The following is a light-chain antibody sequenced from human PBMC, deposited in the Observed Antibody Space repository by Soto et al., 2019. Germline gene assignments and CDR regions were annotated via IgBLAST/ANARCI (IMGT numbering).Light chain of an antibody. CDR1: QGISSA. CDR2: DAS. CDR3: QQFNT. Sequence: AIQLTQYPSSLSASVGDRFTITCRASQGISSALAWYQQKPGKAPKLLIYDASSLESGVPSRFSGSGSGTDFTLTISSLQPEDFATYYCQQFNTFGQGTRLEIK. V-gene: IGKV1-13*02. J-gene: IGKJ5*01.